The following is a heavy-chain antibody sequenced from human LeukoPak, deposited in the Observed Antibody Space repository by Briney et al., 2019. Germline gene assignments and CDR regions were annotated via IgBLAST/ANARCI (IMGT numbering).Heavy chain of an antibody. V-gene: IGHV3-48*01. CDR2: ISSSSSTI. Sequence: LGGSLRLSCAASGFTFSSYSMNWVRQAPGKGLEWVSYISSSSSTIYYADSVKGRFTISRDNAKNSLYLQMNSLRAEDTAVYYCARERVGRGNWFDPWGQGTLVTVSS. CDR3: ARERVGRGNWFDP. CDR1: GFTFSSYS. D-gene: IGHD2-15*01. J-gene: IGHJ5*02.